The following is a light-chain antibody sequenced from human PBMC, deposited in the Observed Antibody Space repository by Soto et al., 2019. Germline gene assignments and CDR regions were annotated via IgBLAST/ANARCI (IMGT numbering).Light chain of an antibody. J-gene: IGLJ3*02. Sequence: QSVLTQPSSLSASPGASASLTCTLRSGINVGTYRIYWYLQKPGSPPQYLLRYKSDSDKQQGSGVPSRFSGSKDASANAGILXIXXXXXXDXXXYYCMIWHSSAWVFGGGTKVTVL. CDR1: SGINVGTYR. CDR2: YKSDSDK. CDR3: MIWHSSAWV. V-gene: IGLV5-45*03.